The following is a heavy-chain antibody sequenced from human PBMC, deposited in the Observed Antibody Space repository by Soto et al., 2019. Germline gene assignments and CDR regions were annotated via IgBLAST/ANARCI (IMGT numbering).Heavy chain of an antibody. V-gene: IGHV3-15*01. J-gene: IGHJ5*02. CDR2: IKSKTDGGKT. CDR1: GFTFSNAW. D-gene: IGHD2-15*01. Sequence: GGSLRLSCAASGFTFSNAWMSWVRQAPGKGLEWVGRIKSKTDGGKTDYAAPVKGRFTISRDDSKNTLYLQMNSLKTEDTAVYYCTTDGLFYCSGGSCYPWGQGTLVTVSS. CDR3: TTDGLFYCSGGSCYP.